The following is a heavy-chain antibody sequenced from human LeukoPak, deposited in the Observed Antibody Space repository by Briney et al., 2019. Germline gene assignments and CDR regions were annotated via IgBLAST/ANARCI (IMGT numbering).Heavy chain of an antibody. Sequence: PSETLSLTCTVSGGSISSNSYYWGWIRQPPGKGLEWIGEIYHSGSTNYNPSLKSRVTISVDKSKNQFSLKLSSVTAADTAVYYCARDGSVVYAIYAFDIWGQGTMVTVSS. J-gene: IGHJ3*02. CDR2: IYHSGST. CDR3: ARDGSVVYAIYAFDI. CDR1: GGSISSNSYY. V-gene: IGHV4-39*07. D-gene: IGHD2-8*02.